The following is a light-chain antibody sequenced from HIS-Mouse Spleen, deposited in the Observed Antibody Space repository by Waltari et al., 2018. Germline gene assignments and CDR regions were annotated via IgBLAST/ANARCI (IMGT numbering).Light chain of an antibody. CDR2: EDS. J-gene: IGLJ2*01. CDR3: YSTDSSGNHRV. V-gene: IGLV3-10*01. Sequence: SYELTQPPSVSVAPGLTARITCSADALPKKSGYLYQQKSGQAPVLVIYEDSKRPSGIPERFSGSSSGTMATLTISGAQVEDEADNYCYSTDSSGNHRVFGGGTKLTVL. CDR1: ALPKKS.